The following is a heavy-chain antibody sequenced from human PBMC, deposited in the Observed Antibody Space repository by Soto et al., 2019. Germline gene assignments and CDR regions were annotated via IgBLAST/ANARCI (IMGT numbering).Heavy chain of an antibody. Sequence: PGESLKISCKGSGYSFTSYWIGWVRQMPGKGLEWMGIIHPGDSDTRYSPSFQGQVTISADKSISTAYLQWSSLKASDTAMYYCARLKVVRELERREFDYWGQGTLVTVSS. V-gene: IGHV5-51*01. J-gene: IGHJ4*02. CDR1: GYSFTSYW. CDR3: ARLKVVRELERREFDY. D-gene: IGHD1-1*01. CDR2: IHPGDSDT.